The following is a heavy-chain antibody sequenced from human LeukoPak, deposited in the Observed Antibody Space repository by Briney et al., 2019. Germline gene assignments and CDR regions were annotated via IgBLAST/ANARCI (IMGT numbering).Heavy chain of an antibody. J-gene: IGHJ4*02. CDR3: ARGMATVTILQGPIDY. CDR2: IYHSGST. Sequence: SETLSLTCAVYDGSFSDYYWNWIRQPPGKGLEWIGEIYHSGSTKYNPSLKSRVTISVDMSKNQFFLKLSSVTAADTAVYYCARGMATVTILQGPIDYWGQGTLVTVSS. V-gene: IGHV4-34*01. D-gene: IGHD4-17*01. CDR1: DGSFSDYY.